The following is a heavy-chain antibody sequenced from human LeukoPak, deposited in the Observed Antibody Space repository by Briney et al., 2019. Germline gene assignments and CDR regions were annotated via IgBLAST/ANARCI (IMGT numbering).Heavy chain of an antibody. CDR2: IYHSGST. CDR3: ARGRYSRSTFDH. J-gene: IGHJ5*02. D-gene: IGHD3-9*01. V-gene: IGHV4-38-2*02. CDR1: GDSLSSNYY. Sequence: SETLSLTCTVSGDSLSSNYYWGWIRQPPGKGLEWIGSIYHSGSTYYNPSLKRRLTISVDTSKNQFSLKLSSVTAADTAVYYCARGRYSRSTFDHWGQGTLVTVSS.